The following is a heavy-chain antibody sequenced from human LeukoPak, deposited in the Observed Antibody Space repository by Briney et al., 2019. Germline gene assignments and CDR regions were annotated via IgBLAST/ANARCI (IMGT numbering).Heavy chain of an antibody. Sequence: GGSLRLSCAASGFTFNAFGMNWVRQAPGKGLEWVSYIGTTSGAIYYADSVKGRFTISRDSAKNSLYLQMNGLRADDTAVYYCAKEGCSSTNCYDDSWGQGTLVTVSS. V-gene: IGHV3-48*01. D-gene: IGHD2-2*01. CDR2: IGTTSGAI. CDR1: GFTFNAFG. CDR3: AKEGCSSTNCYDDS. J-gene: IGHJ4*02.